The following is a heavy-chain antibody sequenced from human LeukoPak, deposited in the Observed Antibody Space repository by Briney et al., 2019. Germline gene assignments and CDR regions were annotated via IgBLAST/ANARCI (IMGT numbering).Heavy chain of an antibody. CDR3: ARDYYGMDV. V-gene: IGHV3-48*02. J-gene: IGHJ6*02. Sequence: GGSLRLSCAASGFIFRSHTMNWVRQGPGKGLEWVSYISSTSGTIYYADSVKGRFTISRDNAKNSLYLQMNRLRDEDTAVYYCARDYYGMDVWGQGTAVTVSS. CDR1: GFIFRSHT. CDR2: ISSTSGTI.